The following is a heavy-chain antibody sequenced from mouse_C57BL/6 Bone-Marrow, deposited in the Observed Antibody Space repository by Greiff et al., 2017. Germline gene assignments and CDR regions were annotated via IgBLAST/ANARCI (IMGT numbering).Heavy chain of an antibody. CDR2: IDPENGDT. CDR1: GFNIKDDY. CDR3: TTSGGY. Sequence: EVQRVESGAELVRPGASVKLSCTASGFNIKDDYMHWVKQRPEQGLEWIGWIDPENGDTEYASKFQGKATITADTSSNTAYLQLSSLTSEDTAVYYCTTSGGYWGQGTTLTVSS. V-gene: IGHV14-4*01. J-gene: IGHJ2*01. D-gene: IGHD3-1*01.